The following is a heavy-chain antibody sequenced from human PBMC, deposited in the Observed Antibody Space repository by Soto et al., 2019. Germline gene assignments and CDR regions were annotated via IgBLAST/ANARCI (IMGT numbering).Heavy chain of an antibody. J-gene: IGHJ4*02. V-gene: IGHV3-48*01. Sequence: GGSLRLSCAASGFTFSSYSMNWVRQAPGKGLEWVSYISSSSSTIYYADSVKGRFTISRDNAKNSLYLQMNSLRAEDTAVYYCATWLYELELRSFDYWGQGTLVTVSS. CDR1: GFTFSSYS. CDR2: ISSSSSTI. CDR3: ATWLYELELRSFDY. D-gene: IGHD1-7*01.